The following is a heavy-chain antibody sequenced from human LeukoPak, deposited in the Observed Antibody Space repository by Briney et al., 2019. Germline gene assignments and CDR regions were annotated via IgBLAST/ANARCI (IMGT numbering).Heavy chain of an antibody. CDR2: IKQDGSEK. Sequence: PGGSLRLSCAASGFTFSSYWMSWVRQAPGKGLEWVANIKQDGSEKYYVDSVKGRFTISRDNAKNSLYLQMNSLRAEDTAVYYCARRRGIGDILTGYYYFDYWGQGTLVTVSS. V-gene: IGHV3-7*01. J-gene: IGHJ4*02. CDR3: ARRRGIGDILTGYYYFDY. D-gene: IGHD3-9*01. CDR1: GFTFSSYW.